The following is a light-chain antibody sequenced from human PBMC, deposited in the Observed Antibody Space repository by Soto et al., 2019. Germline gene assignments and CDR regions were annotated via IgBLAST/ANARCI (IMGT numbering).Light chain of an antibody. Sequence: EIVMTQSPLSLPVTPGEPASISCKSSQSLLHSNGYNYLDWYLQKPGQSPQRLIYSGSNRASGDPDRFSGGGSGTAFTLKISRVEAGDVAVYYCMQSLQAPFTFGPGTKVDIK. CDR2: SGS. CDR1: QSLLHSNGYNY. CDR3: MQSLQAPFT. V-gene: IGKV2-28*01. J-gene: IGKJ3*01.